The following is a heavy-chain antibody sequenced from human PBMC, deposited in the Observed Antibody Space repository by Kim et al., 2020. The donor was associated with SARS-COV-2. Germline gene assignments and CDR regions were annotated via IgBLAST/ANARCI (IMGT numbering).Heavy chain of an antibody. CDR3: ARDHLDSSSWYYYYYGMDV. CDR2: IYSGGST. V-gene: IGHV3-66*01. Sequence: GGSLRLSCAASGFTVSSNYMSWVRQAPGKGLEWVPVIYSGGSTYYADSVKGRFTISRDNSKNTLYLQMNSLRAEDTAVYYCARDHLDSSSWYYYYYGMDVWGQGTTVTVSS. D-gene: IGHD6-13*01. J-gene: IGHJ6*02. CDR1: GFTVSSNY.